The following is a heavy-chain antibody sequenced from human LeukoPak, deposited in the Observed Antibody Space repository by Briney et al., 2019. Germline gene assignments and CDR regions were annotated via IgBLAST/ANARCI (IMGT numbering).Heavy chain of an antibody. V-gene: IGHV4-4*07. J-gene: IGHJ3*02. D-gene: IGHD3-3*01. CDR2: IYTSGST. CDR1: GGSISSYY. Sequence: KASETLSLTCTVSGGSISSYYWSWIRQPAGKGLEWIGRIYTSGSTNYNPSLKSRVTMSVDTSKNQFSLKLSSVTAADTAVYYCARKLYTIFGVVDAFDIWGQGTMVTVSS. CDR3: ARKLYTIFGVVDAFDI.